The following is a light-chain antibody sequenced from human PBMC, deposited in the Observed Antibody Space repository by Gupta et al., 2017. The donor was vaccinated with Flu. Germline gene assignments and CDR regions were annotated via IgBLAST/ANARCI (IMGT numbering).Light chain of an antibody. CDR3: QQRANWPLT. V-gene: IGKV3-11*01. J-gene: IGKJ4*01. Sequence: PSTLAVSPGERATLACRASQIVNTYLAWFQQKPGQAPRLVMYEASNRAAGIPARFSGSGSGTDFTLTISSLEPEDFAVYYCQQRANWPLTFGGGTKVEIK. CDR2: EAS. CDR1: QIVNTY.